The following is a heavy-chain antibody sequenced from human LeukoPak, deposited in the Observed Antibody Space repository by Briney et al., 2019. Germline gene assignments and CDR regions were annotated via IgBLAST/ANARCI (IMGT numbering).Heavy chain of an antibody. V-gene: IGHV3-21*01. Sequence: GGSLRLSCAASGFTFSSYSTNWVRQAPGKGLEWVSSIRSSGSYIYSADSVKGRFTISRDNAKNSLYLQMNSLRAEDTAVYYCARYDGSGFDYWGQGTLVTVSS. J-gene: IGHJ4*02. CDR2: IRSSGSYI. CDR1: GFTFSSYS. D-gene: IGHD3-22*01. CDR3: ARYDGSGFDY.